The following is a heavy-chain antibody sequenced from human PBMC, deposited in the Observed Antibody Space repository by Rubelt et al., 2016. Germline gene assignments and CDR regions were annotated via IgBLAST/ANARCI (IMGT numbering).Heavy chain of an antibody. V-gene: IGHV1-2*02. CDR2: INPNSGGT. Sequence: QVQLVQSGAEVKKPGASVKVSCKASGYTFTGYYMHWVRQAPGQGLEWMGWINPNSGGTNYAQKLQGRVTMTRDTSIRTAYMELSRLRSDDTAVYYCASSSGSYYSLDYWGQGTLVAVSS. CDR3: ASSSGSYYSLDY. CDR1: GYTFTGYY. D-gene: IGHD1-26*01. J-gene: IGHJ4*02.